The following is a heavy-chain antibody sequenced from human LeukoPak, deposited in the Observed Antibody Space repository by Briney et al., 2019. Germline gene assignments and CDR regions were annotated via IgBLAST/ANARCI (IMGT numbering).Heavy chain of an antibody. Sequence: ASVKVSCKASGYTFTGYYMHWVRQAPGQGLEGMGWINPNSGGTNYAQKFQGRVTMTRDTSISTAYMELSRLRSDDTAVYYCTRDMGWLQPYNYFDYWGQGTLVTVSS. J-gene: IGHJ4*02. CDR2: INPNSGGT. V-gene: IGHV1-2*02. CDR3: TRDMGWLQPYNYFDY. D-gene: IGHD5-24*01. CDR1: GYTFTGYY.